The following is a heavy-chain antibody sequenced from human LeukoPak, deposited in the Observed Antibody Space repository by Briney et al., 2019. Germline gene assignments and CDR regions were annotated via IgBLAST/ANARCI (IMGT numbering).Heavy chain of an antibody. V-gene: IGHV3-13*01. Sequence: QPGGSLRLSCAASGFTFSSYDMHWVRQATGKGLEWVSAIGTAGDTYYPGSVKGRFTISRENAKNSLYLQMNSLRAGDTAVYYCARGRYYDSSGYSLPLFDYRGQGTLVTVSS. CDR3: ARGRYYDSSGYSLPLFDY. J-gene: IGHJ4*02. CDR1: GFTFSSYD. CDR2: IGTAGDT. D-gene: IGHD3-22*01.